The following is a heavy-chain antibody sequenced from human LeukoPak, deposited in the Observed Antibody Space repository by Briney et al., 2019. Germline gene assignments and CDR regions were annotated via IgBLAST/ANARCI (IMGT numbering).Heavy chain of an antibody. J-gene: IGHJ4*02. D-gene: IGHD1-1*01. CDR1: GFTFSSYW. CDR3: ARVAKERVGGVYYFDY. CDR2: INTDGSST. V-gene: IGHV3-74*01. Sequence: GGSLRLSCAASGFTFSSYWMHWVRQAPGKGLVWVSRINTDGSSTTYADSVKGRFTISRDNAKNTLNLQMNSLRAGDTAVYYCARVAKERVGGVYYFDYWGQGTLVTVSS.